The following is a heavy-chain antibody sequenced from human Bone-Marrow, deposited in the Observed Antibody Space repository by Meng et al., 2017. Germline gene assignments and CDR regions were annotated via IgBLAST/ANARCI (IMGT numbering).Heavy chain of an antibody. D-gene: IGHD3-10*01. J-gene: IGHJ6*02. Sequence: ASVKVSCKASGYTFTSYGISWVRQAPGQGLEWMGWISAYNGNTNYAQKLQGRVTMTTDTSTSTAYMELRSLRSDDTAVYYCARAPDYYGSGLNYYDMDVWGQGTTVTVSS. V-gene: IGHV1-18*01. CDR1: GYTFTSYG. CDR3: ARAPDYYGSGLNYYDMDV. CDR2: ISAYNGNT.